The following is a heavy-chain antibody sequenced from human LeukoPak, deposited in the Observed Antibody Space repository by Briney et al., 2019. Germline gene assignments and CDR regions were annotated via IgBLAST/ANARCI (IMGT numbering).Heavy chain of an antibody. CDR2: IYYSGST. V-gene: IGHV4-59*01. J-gene: IGHJ2*01. CDR1: GDSTSNYY. Sequence: SETLSLTCTVSGDSTSNYYWSWIRQPPGKGLEWIGYIYYSGSTNYNPSLKSRVTISVDTSKNQLSLKLSSVTAADTAVYYCARKATPDLWGRGTLVTVSS. CDR3: ARKATPDL.